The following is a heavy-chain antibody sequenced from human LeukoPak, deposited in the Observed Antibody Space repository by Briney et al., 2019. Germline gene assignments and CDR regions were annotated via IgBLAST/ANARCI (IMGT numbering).Heavy chain of an antibody. V-gene: IGHV3-23*01. CDR2: ISDNGGGT. CDR1: GFSFGSYA. J-gene: IGHJ4*02. Sequence: GGSLRLSCAAAGFSFGSYAMSWVRQAPGRGLEWVSGISDNGGGTYYGDSVKGRFTISRDNSKNMLYLQMNGLRAEDTALYYCAKERSTVGTPLFDNWGQGILVTASS. CDR3: AKERSTVGTPLFDN. D-gene: IGHD2-15*01.